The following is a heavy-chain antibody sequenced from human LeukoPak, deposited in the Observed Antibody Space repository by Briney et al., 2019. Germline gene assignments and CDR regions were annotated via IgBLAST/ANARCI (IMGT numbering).Heavy chain of an antibody. CDR2: ISSSSSYI. Sequence: KPGGSLRLSCAVYGFTFTDYWMNWVRQAPGKGLEWVSSISSSSSYIYYADSVKGRFTISRDNAKNSLYLQMNSLRAEDTAVYYCARGPNPAHFDYWGQGTLVTVSS. CDR1: GFTFTDYW. J-gene: IGHJ4*02. D-gene: IGHD4/OR15-4a*01. CDR3: ARGPNPAHFDY. V-gene: IGHV3-21*01.